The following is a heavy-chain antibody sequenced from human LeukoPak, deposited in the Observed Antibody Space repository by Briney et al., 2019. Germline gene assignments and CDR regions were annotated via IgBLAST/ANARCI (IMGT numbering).Heavy chain of an antibody. V-gene: IGHV4-59*01. CDR1: GGSISSYY. CDR3: ARLYDFWSGTDY. CDR2: IYYSGST. J-gene: IGHJ4*02. D-gene: IGHD3-3*01. Sequence: SETLSLTCTVSGGSISSYYGSWVRHPPGKGLEWIGYIYYSGSTNYNPSLKSRVTISVDTSKNQFSLKLSSVTAADTAVYYCARLYDFWSGTDYWGQGTLVTVSS.